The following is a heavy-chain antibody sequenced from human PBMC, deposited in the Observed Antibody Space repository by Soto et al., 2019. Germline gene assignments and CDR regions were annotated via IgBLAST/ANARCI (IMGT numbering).Heavy chain of an antibody. J-gene: IGHJ4*02. CDR3: ARLGAIQLWAGRY. Sequence: QLQLQESGPGLVKPSETLSLTCTVSGGSISSSSYYWGWIRQPPGKGLEWIGSIYYSGSTYYNPSLKRRVTISVGTSKNPVPLKVSSVNGGDTALYYWARLGAIQLWAGRYLGQGTLVTVSS. CDR2: IYYSGST. V-gene: IGHV4-39*01. CDR1: GGSISSSSYY. D-gene: IGHD5-18*01.